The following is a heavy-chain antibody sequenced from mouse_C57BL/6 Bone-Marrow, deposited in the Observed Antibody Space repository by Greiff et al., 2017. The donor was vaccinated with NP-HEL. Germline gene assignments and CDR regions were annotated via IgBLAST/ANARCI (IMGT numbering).Heavy chain of an antibody. CDR1: GFSLTSYG. CDR2: IWRGGST. V-gene: IGHV2-5*01. Sequence: VKLVESGPGLVQPSQSLSITCTVSGFSLTSYGVHWVRQSPGKGLEWLGVIWRGGSTDYNAAFMSRLSITKDNSKSQVFFKMNSLQADDTAIYYCAKTTVVALYAMDYWGQGTSVTVSS. J-gene: IGHJ4*01. CDR3: AKTTVVALYAMDY. D-gene: IGHD1-1*01.